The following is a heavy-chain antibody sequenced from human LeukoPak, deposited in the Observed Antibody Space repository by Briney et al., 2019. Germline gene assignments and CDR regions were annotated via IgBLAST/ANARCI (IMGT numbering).Heavy chain of an antibody. CDR3: ARQTNYIAARRTYYYYMDV. J-gene: IGHJ6*03. CDR2: INHSGST. D-gene: IGHD6-6*01. V-gene: IGHV4-38-2*02. CDR1: GYSISSGHY. Sequence: PSETLSLTCSVSGYSISSGHYWGWIRQPPGKGLEWIGEINHSGSTNYNPSLKSRVTISVDTSKNQFSLKLSSVTAADTAVYYCARQTNYIAARRTYYYYMDVWGKGTTVTVSS.